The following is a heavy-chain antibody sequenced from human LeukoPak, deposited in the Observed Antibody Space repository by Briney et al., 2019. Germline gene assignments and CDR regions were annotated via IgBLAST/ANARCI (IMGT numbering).Heavy chain of an antibody. D-gene: IGHD4-11*01. CDR2: IDYRGST. V-gene: IGHV4-59*12. Sequence: KSSETLSLTCTVSGGSISTYYWSWIRQPPGKGLEWIAYIDYRGSTTYNPSLRSRVTISVDTSKNQFSLKLSSVTAADTAVYYCAREGYSNFHPGWFDPWGQGTLVTVSS. CDR3: AREGYSNFHPGWFDP. CDR1: GGSISTYY. J-gene: IGHJ5*02.